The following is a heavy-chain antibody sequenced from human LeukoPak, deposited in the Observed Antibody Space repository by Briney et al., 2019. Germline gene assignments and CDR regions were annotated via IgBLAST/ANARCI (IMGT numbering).Heavy chain of an antibody. CDR2: IYYSGST. CDR3: ARGVRDFWSGPPGYGMDV. CDR1: GGSISSYY. D-gene: IGHD3-3*01. Sequence: SETLSLSCTVSGGSISSYYWSWLRQPPGKGLEWIGYIYYSGSTNYNPSLKSRVTISVDTSKNQFSLKLSSVTAADTAVYYCARGVRDFWSGPPGYGMDVWGQGTTVTVSS. V-gene: IGHV4-59*01. J-gene: IGHJ6*02.